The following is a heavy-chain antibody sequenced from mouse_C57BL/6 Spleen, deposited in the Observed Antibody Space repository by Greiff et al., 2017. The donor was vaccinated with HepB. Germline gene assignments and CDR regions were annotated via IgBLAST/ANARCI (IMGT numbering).Heavy chain of an antibody. CDR1: GFNIKDDY. J-gene: IGHJ3*01. Sequence: EVKLMESGAELVRPGASVKLSCTASGFNIKDDYMHWVKQRPEQGLEWIGWIDPENGDTEYASKFQGKATITADTSSNTAYLQLSSLTSEDTAVYYCTCLPGFAYWGQGTLVTVSA. CDR3: TCLPGFAY. CDR2: IDPENGDT. V-gene: IGHV14-4*01. D-gene: IGHD6-1*01.